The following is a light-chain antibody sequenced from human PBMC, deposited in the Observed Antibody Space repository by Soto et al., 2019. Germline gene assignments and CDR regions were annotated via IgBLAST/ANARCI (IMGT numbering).Light chain of an antibody. CDR1: SSDVGSDNH. CDR2: EGS. CDR3: CSYAGSTYV. Sequence: QSALTQPASVSGSPGQSITISCTGTSSDVGSDNHVSWYQQHPGKAPKLMIYEGSKRPSGVSNRFSGSKSGNTASLTISGLQAEDEAYYYCCSYAGSTYVFGTGTKVTVL. V-gene: IGLV2-23*01. J-gene: IGLJ1*01.